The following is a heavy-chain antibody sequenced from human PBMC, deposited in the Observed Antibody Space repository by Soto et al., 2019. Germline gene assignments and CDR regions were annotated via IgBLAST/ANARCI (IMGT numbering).Heavy chain of an antibody. CDR3: ARDIYGGNCCDAFDI. CDR1: GYTFTNYG. D-gene: IGHD2-15*01. Sequence: QAQLVQSGAEVKKPGASVNISCKASGYTFTNYGFIWVRQAPGHGLEWVGWISPYNGKTEYAQNLQGRVTMTRDKPTSTAYMELRSLRSDDTAVYYYARDIYGGNCCDAFDIWGQGTMVTVSS. V-gene: IGHV1-18*01. J-gene: IGHJ3*02. CDR2: ISPYNGKT.